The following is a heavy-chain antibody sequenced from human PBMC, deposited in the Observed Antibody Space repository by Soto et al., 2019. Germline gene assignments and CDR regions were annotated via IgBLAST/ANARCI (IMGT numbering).Heavy chain of an antibody. D-gene: IGHD3-9*01. Sequence: QVQLQQWGAGLLKPSEALSLTCGVSGESFNNYYWGWIRQPPGKALEWIGEVNWSGSTNYSPFFKSRVSISIDTSKKQFSLIPTSVTAADTAVYYCARGQEVRYFDWALSPGMDVWGQGTKVTVSS. CDR3: ARGQEVRYFDWALSPGMDV. J-gene: IGHJ6*02. CDR1: GESFNNYY. CDR2: VNWSGST. V-gene: IGHV4-34*01.